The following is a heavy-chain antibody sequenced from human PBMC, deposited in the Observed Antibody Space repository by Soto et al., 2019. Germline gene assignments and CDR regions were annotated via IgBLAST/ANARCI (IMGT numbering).Heavy chain of an antibody. CDR1: GDTFPNYN. J-gene: IGHJ4*02. V-gene: IGHV1-18*01. D-gene: IGHD2-21*01. CDR2: ITAGNGNT. CDR3: ASLSLAVTAAVWWWTFDN. Sequence: QVQLVQSGAEMKKPGASVRVSCKASGDTFPNYNISWVRQAPGQGLEWMGWITAGNGNTNYAQRLQGRFTMTTDTSTTTAYMDRRSLRSDDTAVYYCASLSLAVTAAVWWWTFDNWGQGTLITVSS.